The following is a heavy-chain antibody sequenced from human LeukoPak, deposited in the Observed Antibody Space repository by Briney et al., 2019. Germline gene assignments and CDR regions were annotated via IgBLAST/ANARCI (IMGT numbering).Heavy chain of an antibody. Sequence: PGGSLRLSCAASGFTFSTYSMSWVRQAPGKGLDWVASINQDGSAGYYVDSVRGRFTISRDNAKNSLYLQVNSLRVDDTAVFGGVTTFDYWGQGTLVTVSS. CDR1: GFTFSTYS. CDR2: INQDGSAG. J-gene: IGHJ4*02. CDR3: VTTFDY. V-gene: IGHV3-7*01. D-gene: IGHD4-17*01.